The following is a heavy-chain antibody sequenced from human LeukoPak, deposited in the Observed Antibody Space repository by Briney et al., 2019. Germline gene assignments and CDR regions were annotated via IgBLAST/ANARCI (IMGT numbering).Heavy chain of an antibody. J-gene: IGHJ4*02. CDR1: GFTVSSNY. CDR2: IYSGGST. CDR3: AKSAAYSSSWYNFDY. D-gene: IGHD6-13*01. V-gene: IGHV3-53*01. Sequence: PGGSLRLSCAASGFTVSSNYMSWVRQAPGKGLEWVSVIYSGGSTYYADSVKGRFTNSRDNSKNTLYLQMNSLRAEDTAVYYCAKSAAYSSSWYNFDYWGQGTLVTVSS.